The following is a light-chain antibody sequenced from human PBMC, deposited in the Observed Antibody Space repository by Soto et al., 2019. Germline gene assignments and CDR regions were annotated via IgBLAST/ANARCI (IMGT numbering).Light chain of an antibody. CDR2: GAS. V-gene: IGKV3-20*01. CDR1: QSVSNSS. Sequence: DMGLTQSPGTLSFSPGERATLSCRASQSVSNSSLVWYQQKPGPAPRLLSYGASSRVTGIPDRFSGSGSVTEFTLNISRLEPEDAAGYYCHQYGSSPPVTFGQGTKLETK. J-gene: IGKJ2*01. CDR3: HQYGSSPPVT.